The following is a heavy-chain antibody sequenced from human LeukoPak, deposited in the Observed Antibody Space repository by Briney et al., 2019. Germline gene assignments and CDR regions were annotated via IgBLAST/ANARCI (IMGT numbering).Heavy chain of an antibody. J-gene: IGHJ4*02. CDR3: ARDLGIVVVPAAMSLDY. V-gene: IGHV3-33*01. Sequence: GGSLRLSCAASGFTFSSYGMHWVRQAPGKGLEWVAVIWYDGSNKYYADSVKGRFTISSDNSRNTLYLQMNSLRAEDTAVYYCARDLGIVVVPAAMSLDYWGQGTLVTVSS. CDR1: GFTFSSYG. D-gene: IGHD2-2*03. CDR2: IWYDGSNK.